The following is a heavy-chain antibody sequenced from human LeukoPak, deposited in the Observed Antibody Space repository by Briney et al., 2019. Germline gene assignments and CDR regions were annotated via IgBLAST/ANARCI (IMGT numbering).Heavy chain of an antibody. Sequence: SETLSLTCTVSGGSMSSYYWSWIRQPPGKGLEWIGYIFYSGSTNYNPSLKSRVTISVDTSKNQFSLKLTSVTAADTAVYYCARYPSSGYYSVSENSNTWGQGTLVTVSS. CDR2: IFYSGST. V-gene: IGHV4-59*01. J-gene: IGHJ5*02. CDR3: ARYPSSGYYSVSENSNT. D-gene: IGHD3-22*01. CDR1: GGSMSSYY.